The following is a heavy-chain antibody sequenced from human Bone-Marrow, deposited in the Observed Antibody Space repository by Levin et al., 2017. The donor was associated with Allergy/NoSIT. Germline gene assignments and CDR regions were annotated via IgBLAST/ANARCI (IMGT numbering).Heavy chain of an antibody. V-gene: IGHV4-4*02. CDR3: AVVGGNSAAFFH. Sequence: SETLSLTCAVSSGSISSTNWWSWVRQPPGKGLEWIGEIHHSGSTNYNPSVKTRVTMSVDKSNNQFSLHLTSVTAAATAVYYCAVVGGNSAAFFHWGQGTLVTVSS. D-gene: IGHD4-23*01. CDR2: IHHSGST. CDR1: SGSISSTNW. J-gene: IGHJ4*02.